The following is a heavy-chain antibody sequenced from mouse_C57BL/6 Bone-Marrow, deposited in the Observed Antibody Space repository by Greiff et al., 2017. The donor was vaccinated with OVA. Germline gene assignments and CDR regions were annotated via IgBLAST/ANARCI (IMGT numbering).Heavy chain of an antibody. D-gene: IGHD1-1*01. CDR1: GYTFTSSW. V-gene: IGHV1-72*01. Sequence: QVQLQQPGAELVKPGASVKLSCKASGYTFTSSWMHWVKQRPGRGLGWIGRIVPNRGGTKYNEKFKSKATLTVDKPSSTAYMQLSSLTSEDSAVYYCARLGHYGSSTGGWFAYWGQGTLVTVSA. CDR2: IVPNRGGT. CDR3: ARLGHYGSSTGGWFAY. J-gene: IGHJ3*01.